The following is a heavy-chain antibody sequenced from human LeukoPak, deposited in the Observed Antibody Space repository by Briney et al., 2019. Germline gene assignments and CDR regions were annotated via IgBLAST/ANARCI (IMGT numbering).Heavy chain of an antibody. CDR3: ARAGGSTVSHSDY. Sequence: XYSMNWIRQAPXKXLEWVSSISSSTSYIYYADSVKGRFTISKDNAKNSLYLQMNSLRAEDTAVYYCARAGGSTVSHSDYWGQGTLSPSPQ. J-gene: IGHJ4*02. CDR2: ISSSTSYI. D-gene: IGHD4-17*01. CDR1: XYS. V-gene: IGHV3-21*01.